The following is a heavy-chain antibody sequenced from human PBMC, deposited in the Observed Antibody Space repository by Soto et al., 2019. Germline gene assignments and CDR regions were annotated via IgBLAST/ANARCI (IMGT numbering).Heavy chain of an antibody. J-gene: IGHJ4*02. V-gene: IGHV3-30*04. CDR2: ITYDGSNN. CDR1: GFTFSSYT. D-gene: IGHD3-16*02. Sequence: QVQLVESGGGVVQPGKSLRLSCAASGFTFSSYTMDWVRQAPGKGLEWVAVITYDGSNNYYAESVRGRFTISRDNSRNTLYLQMNNVRAEDTAVYYGAKEGGWRGGSYPYDHWGQGTLVTVFS. CDR3: AKEGGWRGGSYPYDH.